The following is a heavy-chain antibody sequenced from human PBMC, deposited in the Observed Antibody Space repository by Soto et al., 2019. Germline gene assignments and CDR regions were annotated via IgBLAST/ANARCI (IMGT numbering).Heavy chain of an antibody. CDR1: GFTFSSYG. V-gene: IGHV3-30*03. CDR3: TRLPYRGLDYYYYGMDV. D-gene: IGHD4-4*01. Sequence: GVSLRLSCAASGFTFSSYGMHWVRQAPGKGLEWVAVISYDGSNKYYADSVKGRFTISRDNSKNTLYLQMNSLRAEDTAVYYCTRLPYRGLDYYYYGMDVWGQGTTVTVSS. J-gene: IGHJ6*02. CDR2: ISYDGSNK.